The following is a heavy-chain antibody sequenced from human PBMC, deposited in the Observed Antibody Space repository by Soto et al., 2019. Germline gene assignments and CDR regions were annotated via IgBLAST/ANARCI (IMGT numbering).Heavy chain of an antibody. V-gene: IGHV1-18*01. CDR2: ISGYNGDT. CDR1: GYTFSRYG. CDR3: AKNGQPPYYYYGMDV. J-gene: IGHJ6*02. Sequence: QGQLVQSGPEAKKPGASVKVSCKASGYTFSRYGISWVRQAPGQGLEWMGWISGYNGDTKYEQKVKGRSNMTIDTSTYTAYMEGRSLTSDDTAIYYCAKNGQPPYYYYGMDVWGQGTTGTVSS. D-gene: IGHD2-8*01.